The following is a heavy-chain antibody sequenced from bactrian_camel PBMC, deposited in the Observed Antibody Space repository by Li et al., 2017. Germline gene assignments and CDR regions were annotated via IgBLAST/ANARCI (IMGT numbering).Heavy chain of an antibody. Sequence: HVQLVESGGGSVQPGGSLRLSCVTSGFSFSSIWMHWVRQAPGKGLEWVSAITSDGSSTYYSDSVKDRFTIARDNAKNTLYLQLNSLKTEDTAMYYCAKSNRGNNFATMYNWGQGTQVTVS. CDR3: AKSNRGNNFATMYN. CDR2: ITSDGSST. V-gene: IGHV3S1*01. CDR1: GFSFSSIW. J-gene: IGHJ4*01. D-gene: IGHD4*01.